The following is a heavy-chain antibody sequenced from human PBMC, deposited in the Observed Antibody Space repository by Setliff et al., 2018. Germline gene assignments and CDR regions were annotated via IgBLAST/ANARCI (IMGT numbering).Heavy chain of an antibody. CDR2: ISVGGDTT. D-gene: IGHD2-15*01. CDR3: ASEQAGRKTPAFYFDS. V-gene: IGHV3-23*01. CDR1: GFIFSSYA. J-gene: IGHJ4*02. Sequence: HPGGSLRLSCSASGFIFSSYAMAWVRHAPGKGLEWVSIISVGGDTTYCADSVKGRFTISRDDSKNTVHLQMSTLRDEDTAVYYCASEQAGRKTPAFYFDSWGQGVQVTVSS.